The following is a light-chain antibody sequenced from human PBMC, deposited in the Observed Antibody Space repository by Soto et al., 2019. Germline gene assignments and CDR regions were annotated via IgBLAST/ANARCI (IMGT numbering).Light chain of an antibody. V-gene: IGKV1-12*01. CDR1: QGIYNW. J-gene: IGKJ3*01. CDR2: AAS. Sequence: DIPMTQSPSSVSASVGDRVTITCRASQGIYNWLAWYQQKPGGAPKLLIYAASSLQSGVPSRFSGSGSKTDFTLTISSLQPEDSATYYCQQGNSFPLTFGPGIKVDIK. CDR3: QQGNSFPLT.